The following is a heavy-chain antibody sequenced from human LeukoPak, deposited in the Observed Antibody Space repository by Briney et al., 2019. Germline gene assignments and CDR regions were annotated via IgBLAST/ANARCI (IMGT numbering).Heavy chain of an antibody. Sequence: PGGSLRLSRAATGFTYSSYAMNWVRQAPGKGLEGVSYICSSGSTIYYADSVKGRFTISRDNFKITLYLQMNSLRAEDTAVYYCARDAVGYNWNDGLNWFDPWGQGTLVTVSS. CDR3: ARDAVGYNWNDGLNWFDP. CDR2: ICSSGSTI. J-gene: IGHJ5*02. V-gene: IGHV3-48*01. CDR1: GFTYSSYA. D-gene: IGHD1-20*01.